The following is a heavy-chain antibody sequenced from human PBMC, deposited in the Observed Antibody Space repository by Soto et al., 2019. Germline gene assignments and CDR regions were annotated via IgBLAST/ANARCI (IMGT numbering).Heavy chain of an antibody. Sequence: SETLSLTCAVSGDSISSSNWWSWVRQPPGKGLEWIGEIYHSGSTNYNPSLKSRVTISVDKSKNQFSLKLSSVTAADTAVYYCARDRYDSSGYVIIDAFDIWGQGTMVTVSS. CDR3: ARDRYDSSGYVIIDAFDI. V-gene: IGHV4-4*02. CDR2: IYHSGST. J-gene: IGHJ3*02. D-gene: IGHD3-22*01. CDR1: GDSISSSNW.